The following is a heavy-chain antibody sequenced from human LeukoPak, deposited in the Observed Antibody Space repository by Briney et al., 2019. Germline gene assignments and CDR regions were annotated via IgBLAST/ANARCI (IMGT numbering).Heavy chain of an antibody. J-gene: IGHJ4*02. V-gene: IGHV1-8*03. CDR3: ARVAGSIDY. CDR1: VYSFTTYD. Sequence: AAVKVSCKSSVYSFTTYDINGVRQARGQGGEWMGWMNLKSGYTGYAQKFQGRVTITRDTSTSTVYMELSSLRSEDTAVYYCARVAGSIDYWGQGTLVTVSS. CDR2: MNLKSGYT. D-gene: IGHD1-26*01.